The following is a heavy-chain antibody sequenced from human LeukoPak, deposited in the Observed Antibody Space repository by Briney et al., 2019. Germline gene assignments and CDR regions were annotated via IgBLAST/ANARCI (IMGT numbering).Heavy chain of an antibody. Sequence: ASVKVSCKASGGTFSSYAISWVRQAPGQGLEWMGGIIPIFGTANYAQKFQGRVTITADESTSTAYMELSSPRSEDTAVYYCARDLWELLPSGGSWGQGTLVTVSS. D-gene: IGHD1-26*01. J-gene: IGHJ5*02. CDR2: IIPIFGTA. CDR1: GGTFSSYA. V-gene: IGHV1-69*13. CDR3: ARDLWELLPSGGS.